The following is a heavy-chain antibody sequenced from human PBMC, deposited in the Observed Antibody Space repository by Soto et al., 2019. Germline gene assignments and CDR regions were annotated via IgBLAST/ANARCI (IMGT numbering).Heavy chain of an antibody. J-gene: IGHJ5*02. Sequence: SETLSLSCAVYGGSFSGYYWSWIRQPPGKGLEWIGEINHSGSTNYNPSLKSQVTISVDTSKNQFSLKLSSVTAADTAVYYCARGRSIPRRPKNWFDPWGQGTLVTVSS. CDR1: GGSFSGYY. V-gene: IGHV4-34*01. CDR2: INHSGST. D-gene: IGHD2-2*01. CDR3: ARGRSIPRRPKNWFDP.